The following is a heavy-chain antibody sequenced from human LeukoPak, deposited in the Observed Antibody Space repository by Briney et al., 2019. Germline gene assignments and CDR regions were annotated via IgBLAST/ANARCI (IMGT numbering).Heavy chain of an antibody. V-gene: IGHV4-38-2*02. CDR1: GSSISSHYC. D-gene: IGHD7-27*01. CDR3: ARVLGTYFDY. Sequence: PSETLSLTCSVSGSSISSHYCWGWIRQPPGKGLEWIGEINHSGSTNYNPSLKSRVTISVDTSKNQFSLKLSSVTAADTAVYYCARVLGTYFDYWGQGTLVTVSS. CDR2: INHSGST. J-gene: IGHJ4*02.